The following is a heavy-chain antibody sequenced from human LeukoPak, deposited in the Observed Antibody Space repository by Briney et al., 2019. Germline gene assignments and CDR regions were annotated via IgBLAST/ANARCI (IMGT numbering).Heavy chain of an antibody. CDR1: GFTFSSFA. CDR2: ISYDGSNK. Sequence: GGSLRLSCATSGFTFSSFAMNWVRQAPGKGLEWVAVISYDGSNKYYADSVKGRFTISRDNSKNTLYLQMNSLRAEGTAVYYCARGLYDFWSGYPEPIDYWGQGTLVTVSS. V-gene: IGHV3-30*19. D-gene: IGHD3-3*01. CDR3: ARGLYDFWSGYPEPIDY. J-gene: IGHJ4*02.